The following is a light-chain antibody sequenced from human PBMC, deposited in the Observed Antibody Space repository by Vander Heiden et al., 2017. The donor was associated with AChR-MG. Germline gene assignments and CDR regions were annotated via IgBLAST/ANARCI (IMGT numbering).Light chain of an antibody. J-gene: IGLJ3*02. CDR2: EGS. CDR1: SSDVGSYEL. CDR3: CSYAGSSTWV. V-gene: IGLV2-23*01. Sequence: QSALTQPASVSGSPGQSITLSCTGTSSDVGSYELVSWYQPHPGRAPKLMIYEGSKRPSGVSNRFSGSKSGNTASLTISGLQAEDEADYYCCSYAGSSTWVFGGGTKLTVL.